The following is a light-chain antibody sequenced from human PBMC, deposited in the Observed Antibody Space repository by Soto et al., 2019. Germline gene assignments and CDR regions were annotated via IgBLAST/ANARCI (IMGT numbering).Light chain of an antibody. V-gene: IGKV3-20*01. CDR2: CAS. Sequence: EIVLTQSPGTLSLSPGERATLSCRASQSVSSSYLAWYQQKPGQAPRLLIYCASSRATGIPDRFSGSGSGTDFTLTISRLEPEDFAVYYCQQYGSSPLPWTFGQGTKVEIK. CDR1: QSVSSSY. CDR3: QQYGSSPLPWT. J-gene: IGKJ1*01.